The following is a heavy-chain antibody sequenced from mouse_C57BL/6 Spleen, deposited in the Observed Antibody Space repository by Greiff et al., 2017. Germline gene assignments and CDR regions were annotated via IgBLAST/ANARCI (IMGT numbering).Heavy chain of an antibody. V-gene: IGHV1-64*01. CDR3: ARRVTGKYFDY. CDR2: IHPNSGST. D-gene: IGHD4-1*01. J-gene: IGHJ2*01. Sequence: VQLQQPGAELVKPGASVKLSCKASGYTFTSYWMHWVKQRPGQGLEWIGMIHPNSGSTNYNEKFKSKATLTVDKSSSTAYMQLSSLTSEDSAVYYCARRVTGKYFDYWGQGTTLTVSS. CDR1: GYTFTSYW.